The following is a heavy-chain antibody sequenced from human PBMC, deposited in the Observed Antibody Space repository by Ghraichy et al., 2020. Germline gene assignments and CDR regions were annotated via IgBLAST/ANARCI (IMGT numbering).Heavy chain of an antibody. Sequence: ASVKVSCKASGYTFTSYGISWVRQAPGQGLEWMGWISAYNGNTNYAQKLQGRVTMTTDTSTSTAYMELRSLRSDDTAVYYCARDQIPDCPNGVCYFYAFDIWGQGTMVTVSS. J-gene: IGHJ3*02. D-gene: IGHD2-8*01. CDR1: GYTFTSYG. CDR3: ARDQIPDCPNGVCYFYAFDI. CDR2: ISAYNGNT. V-gene: IGHV1-18*01.